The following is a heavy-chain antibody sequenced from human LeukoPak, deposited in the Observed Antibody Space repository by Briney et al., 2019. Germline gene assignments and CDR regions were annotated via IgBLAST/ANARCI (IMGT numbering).Heavy chain of an antibody. CDR1: GGTFSSYA. J-gene: IGHJ6*02. CDR2: IIPIFGTA. D-gene: IGHD2-2*01. V-gene: IGHV1-69*13. Sequence: SVKVSCKASGGTFSSYAISWVRQVPGQGLEWMGGIIPIFGTANYAQKFQGRVTITADESTSTAYMELSSLRSEDTAVYYCARGSNLRPDCSSTSCYAYYYYGMDVWGQGTTVTVSS. CDR3: ARGSNLRPDCSSTSCYAYYYYGMDV.